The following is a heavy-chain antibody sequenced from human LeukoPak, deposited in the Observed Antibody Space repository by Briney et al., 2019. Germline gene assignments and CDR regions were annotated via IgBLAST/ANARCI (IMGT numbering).Heavy chain of an antibody. V-gene: IGHV3-30*18. CDR3: AKDKGDFQFDY. D-gene: IGHD3-3*01. J-gene: IGHJ4*02. CDR1: GFSFRTYG. Sequence: PGGSLRLSCVASGFSFRTYGMHWVRRAPGRGLEWVADISYDGSNTYYADSVKGRFTISRDNSKNTLNLQMNSLRVEDTAVYYCAKDKGDFQFDYWGQGTLVTVSS. CDR2: ISYDGSNT.